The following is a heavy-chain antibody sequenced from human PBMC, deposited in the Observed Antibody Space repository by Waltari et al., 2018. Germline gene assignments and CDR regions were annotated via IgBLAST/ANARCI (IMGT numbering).Heavy chain of an antibody. CDR2: IYHSGST. D-gene: IGHD6-13*01. V-gene: IGHV4-38-2*02. Sequence: QVQLPESGPGLVKPSDTLSLPCTVSGYSLSSGYYLGWIRQPPGKGLEWIGSIYHSGSTYYNPSLKSRVTISVDTSKNQFSLKLSSVTAADTAVYYCARGYSSSSIFDPWGQGTLVTVSS. CDR1: GYSLSSGYY. J-gene: IGHJ5*02. CDR3: ARGYSSSSIFDP.